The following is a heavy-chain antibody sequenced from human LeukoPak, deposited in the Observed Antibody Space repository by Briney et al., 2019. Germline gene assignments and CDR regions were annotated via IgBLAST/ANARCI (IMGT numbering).Heavy chain of an antibody. D-gene: IGHD3-16*01. CDR1: GFTVSTNC. J-gene: IGHJ4*02. Sequence: GGSLRLSCAASGFTVSTNCMTWVRQAPGKGLEWVSTIYSGGTTYYADSVMGRFTISRHNSKNTLYLQMSSRRAEDTAVYYCARVDAVMSYYFDLWGQGTLVTVSS. CDR2: IYSGGTT. CDR3: ARVDAVMSYYFDL. V-gene: IGHV3-53*04.